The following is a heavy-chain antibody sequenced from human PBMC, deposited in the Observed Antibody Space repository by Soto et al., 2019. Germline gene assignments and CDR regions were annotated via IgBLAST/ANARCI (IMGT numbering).Heavy chain of an antibody. D-gene: IGHD5-12*01. CDR1: GYTFTSYG. J-gene: IGHJ4*02. V-gene: IGHV1-18*04. Sequence: ASLKVSCKASGYTFTSYGISWVRQAPGQGLEWMGWISAYNGNTNYAQKLQGRVTMTTDTSTSTAYMELRSLRSDDTAVYYCESGFAARDGYNLDYWGQGTLVTVSS. CDR3: ESGFAARDGYNLDY. CDR2: ISAYNGNT.